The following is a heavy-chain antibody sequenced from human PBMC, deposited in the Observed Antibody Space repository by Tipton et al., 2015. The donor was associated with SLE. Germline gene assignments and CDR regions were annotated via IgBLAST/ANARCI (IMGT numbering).Heavy chain of an antibody. D-gene: IGHD3-9*01. CDR3: AKETGWAQGGAFDI. J-gene: IGHJ3*02. Sequence: SLRLSCAASGFTFDDYAMHCVRQAPGKGLAWASGISWKSGSIGYADSGKGRFTISRDNAKNSLYLQMNSLRAEDTALYYCAKETGWAQGGAFDIWGQGTKVTDSS. V-gene: IGHV3-9*01. CDR2: ISWKSGSI. CDR1: GFTFDDYA.